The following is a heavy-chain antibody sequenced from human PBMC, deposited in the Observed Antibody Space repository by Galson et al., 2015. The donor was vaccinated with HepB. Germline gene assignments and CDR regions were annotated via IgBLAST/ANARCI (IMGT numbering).Heavy chain of an antibody. CDR1: GYTFTSYA. V-gene: IGHV1-69*13. Sequence: SVKVSCKASGYTFTSYAISWVRQAPGQGLEWMGGIIPIFGTANYAQKFQGRVTITADESTSTAYMELSSLRSEDTAVYYCARVDYYDSSGYYGWFDPWGQGTLVTVSS. CDR3: ARVDYYDSSGYYGWFDP. CDR2: IIPIFGTA. D-gene: IGHD3-22*01. J-gene: IGHJ5*02.